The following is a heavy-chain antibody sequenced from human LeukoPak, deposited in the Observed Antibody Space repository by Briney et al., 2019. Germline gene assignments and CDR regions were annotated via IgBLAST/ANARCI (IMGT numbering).Heavy chain of an antibody. CDR3: ATPSRSGYWGWFDP. CDR2: FDPEDGET. V-gene: IGHV1-24*01. Sequence: ASVKVSCKVSGYTLTELSMHWVRQAPGKGLEWMGGFDPEDGETIYAQKFQGRDTMTEDTSTDTAYMELSSLRSEDTAVYYCATPSRSGYWGWFDPWGQGTLVTVSS. D-gene: IGHD3-22*01. CDR1: GYTLTELS. J-gene: IGHJ5*02.